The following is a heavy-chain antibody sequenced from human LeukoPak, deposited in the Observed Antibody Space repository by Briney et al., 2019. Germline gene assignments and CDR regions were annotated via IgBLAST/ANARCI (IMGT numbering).Heavy chain of an antibody. Sequence: PGRSLRLSCAASGFTFDDYAMHWVRQAPRKGLEWVSGISWNSGSIGYADSVKGRFTISRDNAKNSLYLQMNSLRAEDMALYYCAKDHSSSWYYFDYWGQGTLVTVSS. D-gene: IGHD6-13*01. J-gene: IGHJ4*02. V-gene: IGHV3-9*03. CDR1: GFTFDDYA. CDR2: ISWNSGSI. CDR3: AKDHSSSWYYFDY.